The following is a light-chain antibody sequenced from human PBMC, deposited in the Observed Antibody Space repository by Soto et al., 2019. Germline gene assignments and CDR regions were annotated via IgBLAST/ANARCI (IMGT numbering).Light chain of an antibody. CDR2: WAS. Sequence: DVVMTQSPDSLAVSLGERATINCKSSQSLLNSSNNKNYLAWYQQKPGQSNELLIYWASTRESGVPDRYSGSGSETAFTHTISSLQAEDVAVYYCQQFYSTPYTFGQGTKVEIK. V-gene: IGKV4-1*01. CDR3: QQFYSTPYT. CDR1: QSLLNSSNNKNY. J-gene: IGKJ2*01.